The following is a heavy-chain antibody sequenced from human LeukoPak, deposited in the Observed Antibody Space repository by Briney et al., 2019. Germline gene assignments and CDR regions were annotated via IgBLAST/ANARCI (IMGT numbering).Heavy chain of an antibody. CDR3: AREASLGGSLHFDY. J-gene: IGHJ4*02. Sequence: GGSLRLSCAASGFTFSSYSMNWVRQAPGKGLEWVSSISSSSSYIYYADSVKGRFTISRDNAKNSLYLQMNSLRTEDTAVYYCAREASLGGSLHFDYWGQGTLVTVSS. V-gene: IGHV3-21*01. CDR1: GFTFSSYS. CDR2: ISSSSSYI. D-gene: IGHD3-16*01.